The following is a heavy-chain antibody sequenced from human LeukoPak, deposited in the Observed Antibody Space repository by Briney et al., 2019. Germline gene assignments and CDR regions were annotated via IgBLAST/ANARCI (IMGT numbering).Heavy chain of an antibody. D-gene: IGHD5-18*01. Sequence: SETLSLTCTVSGGSISSGGYYWSWIRQPPGKGLEWIGYIYHSGSTYHNPSLKSRVTISVDRSKNQFSLKLSSVTAADTAVYYCARAPVDTAMFANYWGQGTLVTVSS. J-gene: IGHJ4*02. V-gene: IGHV4-30-2*01. CDR1: GGSISSGGYY. CDR3: ARAPVDTAMFANY. CDR2: IYHSGST.